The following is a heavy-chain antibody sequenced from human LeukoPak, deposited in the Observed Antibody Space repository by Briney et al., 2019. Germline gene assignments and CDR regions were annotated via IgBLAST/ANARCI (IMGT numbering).Heavy chain of an antibody. J-gene: IGHJ6*03. D-gene: IGHD1-26*01. CDR1: GYSISSSSYY. CDR2: IYYSGST. Sequence: SETLSLTCTVSGYSISSSSYYWGWIRQPPGKGLEWIGSIYYSGSTYYNPSLKSRVTISVDTSKNQFSLKLSSVTAADTAVYYCARLLVYYYYMDVWGKGTTVTVSS. V-gene: IGHV4-39*07. CDR3: ARLLVYYYYMDV.